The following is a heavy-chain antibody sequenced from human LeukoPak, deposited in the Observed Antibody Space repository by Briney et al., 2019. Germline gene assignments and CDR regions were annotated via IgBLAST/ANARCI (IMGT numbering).Heavy chain of an antibody. Sequence: SETLSLTCAVYGGSFSGYYWSWIRQPPGKGLEWIGEINHSGSTNYNPSLKSRVTISVDTSKNQFSLKLSSVTAADTAVYYCARGRRYCSSTSCYYIDYWGQGTLVTVSS. CDR3: ARGRRYCSSTSCYYIDY. J-gene: IGHJ4*02. D-gene: IGHD2-2*01. CDR1: GGSFSGYY. CDR2: INHSGST. V-gene: IGHV4-34*01.